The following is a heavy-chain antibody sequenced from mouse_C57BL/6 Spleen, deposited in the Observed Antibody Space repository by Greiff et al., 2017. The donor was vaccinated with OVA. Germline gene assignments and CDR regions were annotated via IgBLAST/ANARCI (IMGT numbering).Heavy chain of an antibody. V-gene: IGHV5-17*01. CDR1: GFTFSDYG. CDR2: ISSGSSTI. J-gene: IGHJ1*03. D-gene: IGHD1-1*01. Sequence: EVMLVESGGGLVKPGGSLNLSCAASGFTFSDYGMHWVRQAPEKGLEWVAYISSGSSTIYYADTVKGRFTITRDNAKNTLFLQMTSLRSEDTAMYDCAWWYGSSPKYFDVWGTGTTVTVSS. CDR3: AWWYGSSPKYFDV.